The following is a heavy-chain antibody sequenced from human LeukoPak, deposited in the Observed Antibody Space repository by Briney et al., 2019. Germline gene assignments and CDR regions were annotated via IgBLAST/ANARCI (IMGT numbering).Heavy chain of an antibody. CDR2: ISWNSGSI. D-gene: IGHD3-22*01. Sequence: GGSLSLSCAASGFSFDVYAMRWVRQAPGKGMEWVSGISWNSGSIGYADSVKGRFTISRHNAKNSLSLQMNSLRADDTALYYCAKVNSYDSSGYYDYWGQGSLVTVSS. CDR3: AKVNSYDSSGYYDY. J-gene: IGHJ4*02. V-gene: IGHV3-9*01. CDR1: GFSFDVYA.